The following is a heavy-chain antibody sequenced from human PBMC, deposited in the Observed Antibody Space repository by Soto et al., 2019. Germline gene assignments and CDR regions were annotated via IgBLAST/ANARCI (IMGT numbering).Heavy chain of an antibody. D-gene: IGHD1-26*01. V-gene: IGHV3-23*01. CDR1: GFTFSSYA. CDR2: ISGSGGST. CDR3: AKSFLEWELYGFDY. Sequence: GGSLRLSCAASGFTFSSYAMSWVRQAPGKWLEWVSAISGSGGSTYYADSVKGRFTISRDNSKNTLYLQMNSLRAEDTAVYYCAKSFLEWELYGFDYWGQGTLVTVSS. J-gene: IGHJ4*02.